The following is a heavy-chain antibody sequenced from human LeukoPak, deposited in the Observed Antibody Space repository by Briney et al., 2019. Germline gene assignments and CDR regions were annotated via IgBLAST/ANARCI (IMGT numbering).Heavy chain of an antibody. J-gene: IGHJ6*02. V-gene: IGHV4-39*01. CDR2: IYYSGST. D-gene: IGHD3-3*01. CDR1: GGSISSSSYY. CDR3: ARHGNYDFWSGYPYYYYGMDV. Sequence: SETLSLTCTVSGGSISSSSYYWGWIRQPPGKGLEWIGSIYYSGSTYYNPSLKSRVTISVDTSKNQFSLKLSSVTAADTAVYYCARHGNYDFWSGYPYYYYGMDVWGQGTTVTVSS.